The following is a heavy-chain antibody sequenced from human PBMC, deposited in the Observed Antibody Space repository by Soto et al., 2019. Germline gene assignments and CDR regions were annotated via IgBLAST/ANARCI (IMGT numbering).Heavy chain of an antibody. J-gene: IGHJ5*02. CDR1: SGSISSSNW. CDR2: IYHSGST. CDR3: ARWDSSSWYGNWFDP. D-gene: IGHD6-13*01. Sequence: SETLSLTCAVSSGSISSSNWWSWVRQPPGKGLEWIGEIYHSGSTNYNPSLKSRVTISVDKSKNQFSLKLSSVTAADTAVYYCARWDSSSWYGNWFDPWGQGTLVTFSS. V-gene: IGHV4-4*02.